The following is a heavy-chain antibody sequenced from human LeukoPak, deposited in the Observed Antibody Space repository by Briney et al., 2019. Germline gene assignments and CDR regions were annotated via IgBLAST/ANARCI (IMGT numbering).Heavy chain of an antibody. V-gene: IGHV3-23*01. Sequence: GGSLRLSCAASGFTFSSYAMSWVRQALGKGLEWVSAISGSGGSTYYADSVKGRFTISRDNSKNTLYLQMNSLRAEDTAVYYCAKAQGYYYDSSGYFAPYYFGYWGQGTLVTVSS. CDR3: AKAQGYYYDSSGYFAPYYFGY. CDR1: GFTFSSYA. CDR2: ISGSGGST. J-gene: IGHJ4*02. D-gene: IGHD3-22*01.